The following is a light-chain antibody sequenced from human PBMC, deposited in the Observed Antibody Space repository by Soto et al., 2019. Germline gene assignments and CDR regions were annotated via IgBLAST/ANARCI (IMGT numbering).Light chain of an antibody. CDR2: GAS. Sequence: EIVMTQSPATLSVSPGERATLSCRASQSVSSNLAWYQQKPGQAPRLLIYGASTRATGIPARFSGSGSGTELTLTISSLQSEDFAVYYCQQYNNWPFPFGPGTKVDIK. CDR3: QQYNNWPFP. CDR1: QSVSSN. V-gene: IGKV3-15*01. J-gene: IGKJ3*01.